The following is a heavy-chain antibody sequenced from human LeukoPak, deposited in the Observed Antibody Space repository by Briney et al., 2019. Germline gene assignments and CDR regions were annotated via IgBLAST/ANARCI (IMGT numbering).Heavy chain of an antibody. CDR1: GFTYSNYA. CDR3: AKGSTFYYDSSVYYFYIDV. V-gene: IGHV3-23*01. D-gene: IGHD3-22*01. Sequence: PGGSLRLSCAASGFTYSNYAMSWVRQAPGKGLEWVSFISGSGVSTYYADSVKGQFIISRDNSRNTLYLQMDSLRSEDTAVYYCAKGSTFYYDSSVYYFYIDVWGKGTMVTVSS. CDR2: ISGSGVST. J-gene: IGHJ6*03.